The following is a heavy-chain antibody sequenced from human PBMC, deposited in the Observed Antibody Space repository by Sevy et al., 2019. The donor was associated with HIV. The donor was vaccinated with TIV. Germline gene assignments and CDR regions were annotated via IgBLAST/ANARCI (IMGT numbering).Heavy chain of an antibody. Sequence: SETLSLTCTVSGGSISSSSYYWGWIRQPPRKGLEWIGNIYYSGSSYYNPSLNSRVTISVVTSKNQFSLKLTSVTAADTAVYYCAGFEYGDYTNLFDPWGQGTLVTVSS. CDR2: IYYSGSS. D-gene: IGHD4-17*01. CDR1: GGSISSSSYY. CDR3: AGFEYGDYTNLFDP. J-gene: IGHJ5*02. V-gene: IGHV4-39*01.